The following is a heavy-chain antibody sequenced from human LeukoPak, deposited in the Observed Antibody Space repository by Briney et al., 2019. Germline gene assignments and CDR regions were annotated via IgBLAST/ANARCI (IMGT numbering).Heavy chain of an antibody. D-gene: IGHD2-15*01. CDR1: GHSFTSYW. CDR2: IYPGDSDT. CDR3: ARRTRYCSGGSCYIFDY. V-gene: IGHV5-51*01. Sequence: GESLKISCKGSGHSFTSYWIAWVRQMPGKGLEWMGIIYPGDSDTVYSPSFQGQVTTSADKSISTAYLQWSSLRASDTAMYYCARRTRYCSGGSCYIFDYWGQGTLVTVSS. J-gene: IGHJ4*02.